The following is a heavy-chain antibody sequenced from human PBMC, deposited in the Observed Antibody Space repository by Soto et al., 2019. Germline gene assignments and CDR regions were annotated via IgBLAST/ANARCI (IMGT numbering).Heavy chain of an antibody. CDR2: IYHSGST. Sequence: PSETLSLTCAVSGYSISSGYYWGWIRQPPGKGLGWIGSIYHSGSTYYNPSLKSRVTISVDTSKNQFSLKLRSVTAADTAVYYCARDEVAVAGPDIWGQATMVTVSS. CDR1: GYSISSGYY. J-gene: IGHJ3*02. D-gene: IGHD6-19*01. V-gene: IGHV4-38-2*02. CDR3: ARDEVAVAGPDI.